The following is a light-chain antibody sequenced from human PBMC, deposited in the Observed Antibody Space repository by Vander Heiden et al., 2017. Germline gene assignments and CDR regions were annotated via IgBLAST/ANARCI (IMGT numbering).Light chain of an antibody. J-gene: IGKJ3*01. CDR2: AAS. Sequence: DIPMTQSPSSLSASVGDRATITCRARQSISSYLNWYQQKPGKAPKLLIYAASSLQSGVPSRFSGSGSGTDFTLKISRLEPEDFATYYCQQSYNTPVTFGPGTKVDIK. V-gene: IGKV1-39*01. CDR1: QSISSY. CDR3: QQSYNTPVT.